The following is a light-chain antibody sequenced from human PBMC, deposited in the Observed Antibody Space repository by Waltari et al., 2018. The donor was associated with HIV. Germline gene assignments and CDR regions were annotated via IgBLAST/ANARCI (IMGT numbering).Light chain of an antibody. CDR2: GAS. CDR1: QSIGTA. V-gene: IGKV3-15*01. Sequence: EVVMTQSPVTLSVSPGERVTLSCRASQSIGTALAWYQQKPGQASRLLIYGASTRATGIPASFSGSGSGTDFTLTISSLQSEDFAVYYCQQYNSWPLTFGGGTRVELK. CDR3: QQYNSWPLT. J-gene: IGKJ4*01.